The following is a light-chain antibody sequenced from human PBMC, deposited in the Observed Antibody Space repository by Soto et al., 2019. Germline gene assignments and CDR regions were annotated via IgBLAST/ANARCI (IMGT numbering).Light chain of an antibody. J-gene: IGKJ5*01. CDR2: GAS. CDR1: QSVSNNY. CDR3: QQYGSSPT. Sequence: IVLTQPPGTLSLSPGERATLSCRASQSVSNNYLAWYQQKPGQAPRRLIYGASTRATGIPDRFSGSGSGTDFTLTIGRLEPEDFAVYYCQQYGSSPTFGEGTRLEIK. V-gene: IGKV3-20*01.